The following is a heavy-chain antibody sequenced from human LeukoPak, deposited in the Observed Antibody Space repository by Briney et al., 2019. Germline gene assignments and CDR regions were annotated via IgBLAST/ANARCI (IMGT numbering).Heavy chain of an antibody. J-gene: IGHJ4*02. Sequence: ASVKVSCKASGYTFTSYGISWVRQAPGQGLEWMGWINAYNGNTNYAQKFHGRVTMTTDTSTSIAYMELRSLRSDDTAVYYCARDLAARPSLGIDYWGQGTLVTVSS. D-gene: IGHD6-6*01. V-gene: IGHV1-18*01. CDR3: ARDLAARPSLGIDY. CDR2: INAYNGNT. CDR1: GYTFTSYG.